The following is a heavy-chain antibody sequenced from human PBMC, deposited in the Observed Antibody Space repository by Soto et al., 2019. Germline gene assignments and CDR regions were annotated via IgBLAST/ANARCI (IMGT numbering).Heavy chain of an antibody. CDR2: ISAYNGNT. J-gene: IGHJ5*02. Sequence: ASVKVSCKASGYTFTSYGISWVRQAPGQGLEWMGWISAYNGNTNYAQKLQGRVTMTTDTSTSTAYMELRSLRSDDTAVYYCAVCSGGSCYSANWFDPWGQGTPVTVSS. CDR3: AVCSGGSCYSANWFDP. D-gene: IGHD2-15*01. V-gene: IGHV1-18*01. CDR1: GYTFTSYG.